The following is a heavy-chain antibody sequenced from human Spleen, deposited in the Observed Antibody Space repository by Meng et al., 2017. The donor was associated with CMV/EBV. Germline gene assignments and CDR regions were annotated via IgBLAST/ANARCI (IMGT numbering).Heavy chain of an antibody. Sequence: SETLSLTCTVSGGSISSYYWSWIRQPPGKGLEWIGYIYYSGSTNYNPSLKSRVTISVDTSKNQFSLKLSSVTAADTAVYYCARAGGYSIGSWYKYWGQGTLVTVSS. V-gene: IGHV4-59*01. D-gene: IGHD6-13*01. CDR2: IYYSGST. J-gene: IGHJ4*02. CDR3: ARAGGYSIGSWYKY. CDR1: GGSISSYY.